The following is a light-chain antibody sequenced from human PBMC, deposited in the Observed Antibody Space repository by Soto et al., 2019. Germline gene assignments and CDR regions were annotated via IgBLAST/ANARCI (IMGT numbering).Light chain of an antibody. CDR2: GAS. CDR1: QSVSSN. V-gene: IGKV3-15*01. Sequence: EIVLTQSPATLSVSPGERAPLSCRASQSVSSNLAWYQQKPGQAPRLLISGASTRAAGISDRFRGSGSGTEFTLTISSLRSEDSAIYYCQQYFEWPPMTFGQGTKVDI. CDR3: QQYFEWPPMT. J-gene: IGKJ1*01.